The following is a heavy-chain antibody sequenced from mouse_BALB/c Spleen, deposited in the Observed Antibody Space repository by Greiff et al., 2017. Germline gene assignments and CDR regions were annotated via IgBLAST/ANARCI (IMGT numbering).Heavy chain of an antibody. CDR3: ARDDGYYGFAY. V-gene: IGHV1-63*02. CDR2: IYPGGGYT. D-gene: IGHD2-3*01. Sequence: QVQLQQSGAELVRPGTSVKISCKASGYTFTNYWLGWVKQRPGHGLEWIGDIYPGGGYTNYNEKFKGKATLTADTSSSTAYMQLSSLTSEDSAVYFCARDDGYYGFAYWGQGTLVTVSA. J-gene: IGHJ3*01. CDR1: GYTFTNYW.